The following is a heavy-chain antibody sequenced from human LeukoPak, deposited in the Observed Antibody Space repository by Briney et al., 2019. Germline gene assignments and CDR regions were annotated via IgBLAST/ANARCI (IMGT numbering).Heavy chain of an antibody. CDR3: VRPPGIAAAWFDP. D-gene: IGHD6-13*01. J-gene: IGHJ5*02. Sequence: SEALSLTCTISGGSISSSSYNWGWIRQTPGKGLEWIGSIDNSGTTYFNPSLKSRVTISVDTSKDQFSLKLSSVTAADTAVYFCVRPPGIAAAWFDPWGQGTLVTVSS. CDR2: IDNSGTT. V-gene: IGHV4-39*01. CDR1: GGSISSSSYN.